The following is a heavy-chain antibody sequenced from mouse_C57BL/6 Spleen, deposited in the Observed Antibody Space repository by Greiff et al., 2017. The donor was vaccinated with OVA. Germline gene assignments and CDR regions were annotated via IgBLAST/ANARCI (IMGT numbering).Heavy chain of an antibody. CDR3: ARSEGFITTSCAMDY. D-gene: IGHD1-1*01. CDR1: GYTFTGYW. J-gene: IGHJ4*01. Sequence: VQLQQSGAELMKPGASVKLSCKATGYTFTGYWIEWVKQRPGHGLEWIGEILPGSGSTNNNEKFKGKATFTADTSSNTAYMQLSSLTTEDSAIYYCARSEGFITTSCAMDYWGQGTSVTVSS. V-gene: IGHV1-9*01. CDR2: ILPGSGST.